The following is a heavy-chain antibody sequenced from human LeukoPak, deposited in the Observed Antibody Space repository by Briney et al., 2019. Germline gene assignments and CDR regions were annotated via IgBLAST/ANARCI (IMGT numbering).Heavy chain of an antibody. CDR1: GGSISSYY. J-gene: IGHJ4*02. Sequence: SETLSLTCTVSGGSISSYYWSWIRQPPGKGLEWIGYIYYSGSTYYNPSLKSRVTISVDTSKNQFSLKLSSVTAADTAVYYCARHVAVAGYFFDYWGQGTLVTVSS. CDR2: IYYSGST. D-gene: IGHD6-19*01. CDR3: ARHVAVAGYFFDY. V-gene: IGHV4-59*08.